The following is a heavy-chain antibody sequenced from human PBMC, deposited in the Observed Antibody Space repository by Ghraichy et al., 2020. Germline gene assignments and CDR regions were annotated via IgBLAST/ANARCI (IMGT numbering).Heavy chain of an antibody. D-gene: IGHD3-22*01. CDR1: GFTFSSYW. V-gene: IGHV3-74*01. Sequence: GGSLRLSCAASGFTFSSYWMHWVRQAPGKGLVWVSRINSDGSSTSYADSVKGRFTISRDNAKNTLYLQMNSLRAEDTAVYYCASYIFDRSGYYYVSPFDIWGQGTMVTVSS. CDR3: ASYIFDRSGYYYVSPFDI. J-gene: IGHJ3*02. CDR2: INSDGSST.